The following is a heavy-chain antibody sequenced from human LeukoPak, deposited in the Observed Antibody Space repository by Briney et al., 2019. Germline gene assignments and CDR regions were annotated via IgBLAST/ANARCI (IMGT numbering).Heavy chain of an antibody. Sequence: GGSLRLSCAASGFTFSSYWMHWVRQAPGKGLVWVSRINTDGSTTTYADSVKGRFTISRDNAKNTLYLQMSSLRAEDTAVYYCARGNGGHIDYWGQGTLVTVSS. V-gene: IGHV3-74*03. J-gene: IGHJ4*02. D-gene: IGHD4-23*01. CDR2: INTDGSTT. CDR3: ARGNGGHIDY. CDR1: GFTFSSYW.